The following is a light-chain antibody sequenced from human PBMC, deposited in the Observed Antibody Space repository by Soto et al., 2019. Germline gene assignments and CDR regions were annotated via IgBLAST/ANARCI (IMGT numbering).Light chain of an antibody. CDR2: DNN. Sequence: QSALTQPPSVSAAPGQKVTISCSGSSSNIGNNYVSWYQHLPGTAPKVLIYDNNKRPSGIPDRFSGSKSGTSATLGITGLQTGDEGDYYCGTWDTSLSAVVFGGGTQLTVL. V-gene: IGLV1-51*01. CDR3: GTWDTSLSAVV. CDR1: SSNIGNNY. J-gene: IGLJ2*01.